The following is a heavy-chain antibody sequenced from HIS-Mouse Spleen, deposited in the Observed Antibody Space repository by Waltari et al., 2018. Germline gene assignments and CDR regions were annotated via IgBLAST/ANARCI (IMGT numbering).Heavy chain of an antibody. D-gene: IGHD6-13*01. CDR2: IYYSGST. V-gene: IGHV4-39*07. CDR1: GGSRRLSSSY. J-gene: IGHJ2*01. CDR3: AREIPYSSSWYDWYFDL. Sequence: QLQLQESGPGLAKPEETLALTCTVSGGSRRLSSSYWGWIRQPPGKGLEWIGSIYYSGSTYYNPSLKSRVTISVDTSKNQFSLKLSSVTAADTAVYYCAREIPYSSSWYDWYFDLWGRGTLVTVSS.